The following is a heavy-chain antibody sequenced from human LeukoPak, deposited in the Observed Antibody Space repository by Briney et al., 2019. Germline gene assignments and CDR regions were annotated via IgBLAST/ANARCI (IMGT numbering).Heavy chain of an antibody. V-gene: IGHV3-64*01. D-gene: IGHD4-11*01. CDR3: ARADYNYYYYGMDV. Sequence: GGSLRLSCAASGFTFSSYAMHWVRQAPGKGLEYVSAISSNGGSTYYANSVKGRFTISRDNSKNTLYLQTGSLRAEDMAVYYCARADYNYYYYGMDVWGQGTTVTVSS. CDR1: GFTFSSYA. J-gene: IGHJ6*02. CDR2: ISSNGGST.